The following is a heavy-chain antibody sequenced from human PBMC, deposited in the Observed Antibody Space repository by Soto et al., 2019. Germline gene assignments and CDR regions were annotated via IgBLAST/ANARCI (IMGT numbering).Heavy chain of an antibody. Sequence: QVQLVQSGAEVKKPGSSVKVSCKASGGAFNNYIFDWVRQAPGQGLQWMGGIIPMFGTPKYAQTFQDRITISAHVSTGSVYMELTSLRFDDTAVYYCARGREQPPVGLYFDSWGEGTLVTVSS. D-gene: IGHD1-26*01. CDR1: GGAFNNYI. J-gene: IGHJ4*02. V-gene: IGHV1-69*01. CDR3: ARGREQPPVGLYFDS. CDR2: IIPMFGTP.